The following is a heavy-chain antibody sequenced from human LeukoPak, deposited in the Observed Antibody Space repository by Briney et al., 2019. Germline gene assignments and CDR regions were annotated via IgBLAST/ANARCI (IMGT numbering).Heavy chain of an antibody. CDR2: ISSGSSTI. J-gene: IGHJ4*02. D-gene: IGHD2-15*01. CDR1: GFTFNSYS. Sequence: GGSLRLSCAASGFTFNSYSMNWVRQAPGKGLEWISYISSGSSTIYYADSVKGRLTISRDNAKNSLYLQMNSLRAEDTAVYYCARDYSVDYWGQGTLVTVSS. V-gene: IGHV3-48*01. CDR3: ARDYSVDY.